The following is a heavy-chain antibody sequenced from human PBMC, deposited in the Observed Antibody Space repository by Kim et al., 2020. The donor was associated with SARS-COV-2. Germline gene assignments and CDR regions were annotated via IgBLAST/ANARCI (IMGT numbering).Heavy chain of an antibody. CDR2: ISYDGSNK. CDR3: ARPLKYCGGDCYSAFDY. CDR1: GFTFSSYA. Sequence: GGSLRLSCAASGFTFSSYAMHWVRQAPGKGLEWVAVISYDGSNKYYADSVKGRFTISRDNSKNTLYLQMNSLRAEDTAVYYCARPLKYCGGDCYSAFDY. D-gene: IGHD2-21*02. V-gene: IGHV3-30*04. J-gene: IGHJ4*01.